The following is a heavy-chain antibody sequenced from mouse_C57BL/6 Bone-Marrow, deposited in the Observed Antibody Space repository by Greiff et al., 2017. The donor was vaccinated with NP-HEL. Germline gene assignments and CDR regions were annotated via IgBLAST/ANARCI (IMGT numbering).Heavy chain of an antibody. CDR2: IDPSDSYT. V-gene: IGHV1-69*01. CDR3: ARSGLGWY. D-gene: IGHD4-1*01. Sequence: QVQLQQPGAELVMPGASVKLSCKASGYTFTSYWMHWVKQRPGQGLEWIGEIDPSDSYTNYNQKFKGKSTLTVDKSYSTAYMQRSSLTSEDSAVYYWARSGLGWYWGQGTTLTVSS. CDR1: GYTFTSYW. J-gene: IGHJ2*01.